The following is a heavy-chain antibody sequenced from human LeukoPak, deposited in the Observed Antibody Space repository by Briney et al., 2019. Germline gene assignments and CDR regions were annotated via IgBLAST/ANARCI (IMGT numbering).Heavy chain of an antibody. V-gene: IGHV1-46*01. CDR3: ARSIHRIVGASAPVDY. CDR2: INPSGGST. Sequence: ASVKVSCKASGYTFTSYYMHWVRQAPGQGLEWMGIINPSGGSTSYAQKFQGRVTMTRDMSTSTVYMELSSLRSEDTAVYYCARSIHRIVGASAPVDYWGQGTLVTVSS. CDR1: GYTFTSYY. D-gene: IGHD1-26*01. J-gene: IGHJ4*02.